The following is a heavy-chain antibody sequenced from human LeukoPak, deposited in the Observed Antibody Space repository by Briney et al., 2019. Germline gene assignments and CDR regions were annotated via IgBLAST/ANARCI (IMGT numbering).Heavy chain of an antibody. Sequence: PGGPLRLSCAASGFTFSSYWMSWVRQAPGKGLEGVANIKKDGSEKYYVDSVKGRFTIYREKAKNSLYLQMNSLRAEDTAVYYCAKTREYYDFWSGYHDAFDIWGQGTMVTVSS. V-gene: IGHV3-7*01. D-gene: IGHD3-3*01. J-gene: IGHJ3*02. CDR2: IKKDGSEK. CDR3: AKTREYYDFWSGYHDAFDI. CDR1: GFTFSSYW.